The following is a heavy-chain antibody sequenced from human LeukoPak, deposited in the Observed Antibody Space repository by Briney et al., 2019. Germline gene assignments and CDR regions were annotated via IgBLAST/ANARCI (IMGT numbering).Heavy chain of an antibody. CDR3: AKAVGCTNGVCYESHDY. V-gene: IGHV3-30*02. Sequence: PGGSLRLSCAASGFTFSSYGMHWVRQAPGKGLEWVAFIRYDGSNKYYVDSVKGRFTISRDNSKNTLYLQMNSLRAEDTAVYYCAKAVGCTNGVCYESHDYWGQGTLVTVSS. J-gene: IGHJ4*02. CDR1: GFTFSSYG. CDR2: IRYDGSNK. D-gene: IGHD2-8*01.